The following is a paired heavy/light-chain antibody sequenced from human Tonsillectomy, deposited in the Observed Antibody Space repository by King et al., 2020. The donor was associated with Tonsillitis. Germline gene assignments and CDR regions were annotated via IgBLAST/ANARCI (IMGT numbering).Heavy chain of an antibody. Sequence: EVQLVESGGDLVQPKKSLRLSCVASGFTFSAYWMSWVRQAPGKGLEWVATVKKDGSEEKYGASVKGRFTISRDNAKNSLYLQMNSLRDDDTAVYYCAREDFWSNSGYFDLWGRGTLVTVSS. V-gene: IGHV3-7*03. D-gene: IGHD3-3*01. CDR2: VKKDGSEE. CDR1: GFTFSAYW. CDR3: AREDFWSNSGYFDL. J-gene: IGHJ2*01.
Light chain of an antibody. J-gene: IGKJ4*01. CDR1: QDINIY. V-gene: IGKV1-16*02. Sequence: DIQMTQSPSSLSASVGDSVTITCRASQDINIYLAWYQQKPGKAPKALIYAATRLQSGVPSKFSGSGSGTDFTLTISSLQPEDFATYFCQQYSSYPLTFGGGTNVEI. CDR2: AAT. CDR3: QQYSSYPLT.